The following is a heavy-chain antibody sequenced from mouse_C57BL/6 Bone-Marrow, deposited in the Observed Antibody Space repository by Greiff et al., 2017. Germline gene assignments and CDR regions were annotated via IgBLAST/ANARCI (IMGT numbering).Heavy chain of an antibody. D-gene: IGHD2-4*01. V-gene: IGHV14-4*01. CDR2: IDPENGDT. CDR1: GFTIKDDC. CDR3: TWGGLGRDY. J-gene: IGHJ2*01. Sequence: VQLQQSGAELVRPGASVKLSCTASGFTIKDDCMHWVKQRPEQGLEWIGWIDPENGDTEYASKFPGKATRTADTSSNTAYLPLSRLTSEDTAVYYCTWGGLGRDYWGQGTTLTVSS.